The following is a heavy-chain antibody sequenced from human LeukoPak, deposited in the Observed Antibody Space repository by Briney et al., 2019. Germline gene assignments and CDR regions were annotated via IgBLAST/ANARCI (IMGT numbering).Heavy chain of an antibody. D-gene: IGHD1-1*01. J-gene: IGHJ3*02. CDR2: ISSSSSYI. CDR1: GFTFSSYS. V-gene: IGHV3-21*01. CDR3: ARPRLAGTDAFDI. Sequence: GGSLRLSCAASGFTFSSYSMNWVRQAPGKGLEWVSSISSSSSYIYYADSVKGRFTISRDNAKNSLYLQMNSLRAEDTAVYYCARPRLAGTDAFDIWGQGTMVTVSS.